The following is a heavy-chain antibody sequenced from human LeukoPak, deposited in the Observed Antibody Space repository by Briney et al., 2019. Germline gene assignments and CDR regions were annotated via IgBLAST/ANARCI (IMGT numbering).Heavy chain of an antibody. CDR3: ARATTYDILTGFSDY. D-gene: IGHD3-9*01. Sequence: GGSLRLSCVASGFTFSDFSLNWVRQAPGKGLEWVSSISSSSSYIYYADSVKGRFTISRDNAKKSLYLQMNSLRAEDTAVYYCARATTYDILTGFSDYWGQGTLVTVSS. CDR1: GFTFSDFS. J-gene: IGHJ4*02. CDR2: ISSSSSYI. V-gene: IGHV3-21*01.